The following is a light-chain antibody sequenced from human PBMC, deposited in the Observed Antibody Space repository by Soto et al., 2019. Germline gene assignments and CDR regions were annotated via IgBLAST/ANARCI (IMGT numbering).Light chain of an antibody. J-gene: IGLJ3*02. CDR3: ETWEDSLNGPV. Sequence: QSVLTQPPSASATPGQRVAISCSGSSSNIGSHTVNWYHQLPGTAPKLLIYSNDQRPSGVPGRFSGSKSGTSASLAISGLQSEDEGEYYCETWEDSLNGPVFGGGTKLTVL. CDR1: SSNIGSHT. V-gene: IGLV1-44*01. CDR2: SND.